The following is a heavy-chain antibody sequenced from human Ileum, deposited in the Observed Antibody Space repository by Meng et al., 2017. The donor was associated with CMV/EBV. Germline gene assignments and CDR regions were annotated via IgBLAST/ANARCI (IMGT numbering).Heavy chain of an antibody. CDR3: ARGRYCGTSCWNDY. CDR2: INSDGSST. CDR1: GFTFSSYW. V-gene: IGHV3-74*01. D-gene: IGHD2-2*01. J-gene: IGHJ4*02. Sequence: ASGFTFSSYWMHWVRQAPGKGLAWVSRINSDGSSTSYADSVKGRFTISRDNAKNTLYLQMNSLRAEDTAVYYCARGRYCGTSCWNDYWGQGTLVTVSS.